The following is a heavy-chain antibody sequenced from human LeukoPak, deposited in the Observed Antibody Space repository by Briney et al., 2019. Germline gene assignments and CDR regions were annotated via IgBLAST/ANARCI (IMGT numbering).Heavy chain of an antibody. CDR1: GGSISSYY. V-gene: IGHV4-59*01. D-gene: IGHD5-12*01. J-gene: IGHJ4*02. CDR3: ARGIVATIRRGYYFDY. CDR2: IYYSGST. Sequence: SETLSLTCTVSGGSISSYYWSWIRQPPGKGLEWIGYIYYSGSTNYNPSLKSRVTISVDTSKNQFSLKLSSVTAADTAVYYCARGIVATIRRGYYFDYWGQGTLVTVSS.